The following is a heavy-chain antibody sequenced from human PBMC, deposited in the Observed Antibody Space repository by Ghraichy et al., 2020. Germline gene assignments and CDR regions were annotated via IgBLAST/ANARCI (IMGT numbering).Heavy chain of an antibody. CDR2: ISSGSSFT. J-gene: IGHJ4*02. Sequence: GGSLRLSCAVSEFTFDGYPMTWVRQAPGKGLEWVSSISSGSSFTYYADSVWGRFTIARDNTKTSLYQQRNSLRAEHTAVYYCARDRRKPTYRGAFYSWGQATLVTVSS. CDR1: EFTFDGYP. D-gene: IGHD1-14*01. V-gene: IGHV3-21*01. CDR3: ARDRRKPTYRGAFYS.